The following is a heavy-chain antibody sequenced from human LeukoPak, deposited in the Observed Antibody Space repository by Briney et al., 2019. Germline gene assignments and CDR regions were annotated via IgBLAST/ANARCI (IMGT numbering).Heavy chain of an antibody. J-gene: IGHJ6*02. D-gene: IGHD4-23*01. CDR1: GYTFTSYA. CDR2: IIPILGIA. Sequence: GASVKVSCKASGYTFTSYAISWVRQAPGQGLEWMGRIIPILGIANYAQKFQGRVTITADKSTSTAYMELSSLRSEDTAVYYCARTKGIATVVSGPYYYGMDVWGQGTTVTVSS. CDR3: ARTKGIATVVSGPYYYGMDV. V-gene: IGHV1-69*04.